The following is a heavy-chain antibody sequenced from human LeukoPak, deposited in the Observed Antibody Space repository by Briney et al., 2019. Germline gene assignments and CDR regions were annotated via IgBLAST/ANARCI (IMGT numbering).Heavy chain of an antibody. D-gene: IGHD3-3*01. CDR2: IYHSGST. J-gene: IGHJ4*02. CDR3: ARLEGTIFGVVDF. Sequence: PSETLSLTCAVSGYSISSGYYWGWIRQPPGKGLEWIGSIYHSGSTYYNPSLKSRVTISVDTSMNQFSLKLSSVTAADTAVYYCARLEGTIFGVVDFWGQGTLVTVSS. CDR1: GYSISSGYY. V-gene: IGHV4-38-2*01.